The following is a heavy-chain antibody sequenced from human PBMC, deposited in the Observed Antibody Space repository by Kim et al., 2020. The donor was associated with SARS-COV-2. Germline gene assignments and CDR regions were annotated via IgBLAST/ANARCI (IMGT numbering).Heavy chain of an antibody. CDR1: GGTFNSYA. CDR3: ARAGTIVGGYHGMDV. CDR2: IIIILGTA. D-gene: IGHD3-3*01. J-gene: IGHJ6*04. Sequence: SVKVSCKASGGTFNSYAIYWVRQAPGQGLEWMGGIIIILGTADYAQKFQDRVTITADKSTSTVYMQLSSLTSDDTGVYFCARAGTIVGGYHGMDVWGKG. V-gene: IGHV1-69*06.